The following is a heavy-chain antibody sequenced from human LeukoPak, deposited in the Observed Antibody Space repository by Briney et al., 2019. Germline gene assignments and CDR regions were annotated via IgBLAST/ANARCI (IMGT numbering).Heavy chain of an antibody. CDR3: ARYYYDSSGWFDP. Sequence: SETLSLTCTVPGGSISSYYWSWIRQPPGKGLEWIGYIYYSGSTNYNPSLKSRVTISVDTSKNQFSLKLSSVTAADTAVYYCARYYYDSSGWFDPWGQGTLVTVSS. CDR2: IYYSGST. V-gene: IGHV4-59*01. CDR1: GGSISSYY. J-gene: IGHJ5*02. D-gene: IGHD3-22*01.